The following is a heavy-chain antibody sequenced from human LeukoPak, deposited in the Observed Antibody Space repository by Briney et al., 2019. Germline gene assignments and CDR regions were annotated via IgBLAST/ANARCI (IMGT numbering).Heavy chain of an antibody. CDR1: GFTFINYW. Sequence: GGSLRLSCAASGFTFINYWMSWVRQAPGRGLEWVANIKQDGSEKYYVDSVKGRFTISRDNAKNSLYLQMNSLRAEDTAVYYCARLGDSSGYYDYWGQGTLVTVSS. J-gene: IGHJ4*02. CDR3: ARLGDSSGYYDY. V-gene: IGHV3-7*04. CDR2: IKQDGSEK. D-gene: IGHD3-22*01.